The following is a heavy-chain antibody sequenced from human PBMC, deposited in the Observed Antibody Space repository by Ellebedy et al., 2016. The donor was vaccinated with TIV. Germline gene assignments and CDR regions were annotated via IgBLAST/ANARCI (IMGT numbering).Heavy chain of an antibody. CDR2: LIPLVGIA. J-gene: IGHJ4*02. V-gene: IGHV1-69*10. D-gene: IGHD2-21*01. Sequence: AASVKVSCKASGGTVSNYAISWVRQAPRQGLEWMGGLIPLVGIANYAQKFQGRVNITADKSTSTAYMELSSLRSEDTAVYYCARLDSIDSWGQGTLVTVSS. CDR1: GGTVSNYA. CDR3: ARLDSIDS.